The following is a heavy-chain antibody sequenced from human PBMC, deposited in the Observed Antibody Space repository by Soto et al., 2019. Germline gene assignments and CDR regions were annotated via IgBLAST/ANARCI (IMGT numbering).Heavy chain of an antibody. V-gene: IGHV1-69*02. CDR3: ARSIRYCSSTSCYLMDV. CDR2: IIPILGIA. Sequence: GASVKVSCKASGGTFSSYTISWVRQAPGQGLEWMGRIIPILGIANYAQKFQGRVTITADKSTSTAYMELSSLRPEDTAVYYCARSIRYCSSTSCYLMDVWGKGTTVTVSS. CDR1: GGTFSSYT. D-gene: IGHD2-2*01. J-gene: IGHJ6*03.